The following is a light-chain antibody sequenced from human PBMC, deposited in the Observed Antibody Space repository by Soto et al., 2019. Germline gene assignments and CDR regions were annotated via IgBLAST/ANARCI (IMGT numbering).Light chain of an antibody. J-gene: IGLJ2*01. Sequence: QSVLTQPPSVSGAPGQRVTISCTGSSSNIGAGYDVHWYQQLPGTAPKLLIYGNSNRPSGVPDRFSGSKSCTSASLAITGLQAEDEADYYCQSYDSSLSGPYVVFGGGTKLTVL. CDR1: SSNIGAGYD. CDR2: GNS. V-gene: IGLV1-40*01. CDR3: QSYDSSLSGPYVV.